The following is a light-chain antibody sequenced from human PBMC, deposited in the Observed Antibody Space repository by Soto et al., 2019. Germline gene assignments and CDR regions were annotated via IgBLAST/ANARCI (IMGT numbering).Light chain of an antibody. V-gene: IGLV2-14*01. J-gene: IGLJ1*01. CDR2: HVS. CDR3: SSYTTTSTHV. CDR1: SSDVGGYNY. Sequence: QSVLTQPASVSGSPGQSITISCTGTSSDVGGYNYVSWYQQYPGKAPKLMIFHVSNRPSGVSSRFSGSKSGNSASLTISGLQPEDEADYSCSSYTTTSTHVFGTVTKVTDL.